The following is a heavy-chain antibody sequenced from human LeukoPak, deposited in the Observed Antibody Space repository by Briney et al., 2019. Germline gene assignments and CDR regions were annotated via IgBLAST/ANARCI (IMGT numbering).Heavy chain of an antibody. CDR1: GFTFSSYA. CDR2: IKSKSDGGTT. Sequence: GGSLRLSCAASGFTFSSYAMSWVRQAPGKGLEWLGRIKSKSDGGTTDSTAPVKGRFTISRDDSKNTLYLQMNSLETEDTAVYYCAKSHYGYIDYWGQGTLVTVSS. J-gene: IGHJ4*02. V-gene: IGHV3-15*01. CDR3: AKSHYGYIDY. D-gene: IGHD3-10*01.